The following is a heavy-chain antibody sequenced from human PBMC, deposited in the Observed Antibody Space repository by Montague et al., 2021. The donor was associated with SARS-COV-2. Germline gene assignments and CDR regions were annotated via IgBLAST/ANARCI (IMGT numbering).Heavy chain of an antibody. J-gene: IGHJ4*02. CDR1: GGSISSGSY. Sequence: SETLSLTCTVSGGSISSGSYWGWIRQPPGKGLEWFGTSDHSGITXYSQSLKSRVTISLDTSKNQFSLNMDSVTASDTAIYYCASVISAVAGANFYFDYWGQGTLVTVSS. CDR2: SDHSGIT. D-gene: IGHD4/OR15-4a*01. CDR3: ASVISAVAGANFYFDY. V-gene: IGHV4-38-2*02.